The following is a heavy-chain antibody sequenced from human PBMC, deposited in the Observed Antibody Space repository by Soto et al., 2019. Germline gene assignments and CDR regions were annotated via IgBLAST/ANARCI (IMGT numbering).Heavy chain of an antibody. CDR2: INPSGGST. J-gene: IGHJ5*02. CDR1: SYTLTSFS. D-gene: IGHD6-6*01. CDR3: ARGLYSSSDNWFDP. V-gene: IGHV1-46*04. Sequence: QVQLVQSGAEVRKPGASVKGSCKASSYTLTSFSMHWVRQAPGQGLEWMGIINPSGGSTSYAQKLQGRVRLTRDKSTSTVYMELTSLIAEETAVYYCARGLYSSSDNWFDPWGQGTLVTVSS.